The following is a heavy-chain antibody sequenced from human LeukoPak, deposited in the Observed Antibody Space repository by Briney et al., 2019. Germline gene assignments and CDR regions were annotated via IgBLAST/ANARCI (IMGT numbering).Heavy chain of an antibody. V-gene: IGHV4-59*01. J-gene: IGHJ4*02. CDR3: ARTPRRGGFDY. CDR2: IYYTGST. CDR1: GGSLSSYY. D-gene: IGHD3-10*01. Sequence: SETLSLTCTVSGGSLSSYYWSWIRQPPGKGLEWIAYIYYTGSTNYNPSLKSRVTISGDMSKNQFSLKLSSVTAADTAVYYCARTPRRGGFDYWGQGTLVTVSS.